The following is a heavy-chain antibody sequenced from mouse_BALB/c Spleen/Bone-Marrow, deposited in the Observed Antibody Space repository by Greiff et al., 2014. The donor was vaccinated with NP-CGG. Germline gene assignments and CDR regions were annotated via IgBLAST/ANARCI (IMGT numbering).Heavy chain of an antibody. CDR2: ILPGSSST. V-gene: IGHV1-9*01. CDR3: ARGDYFDY. CDR1: GYTFSSYW. Sequence: VQLQQSGAELMKPGASVKISCKATGYTFSSYWIEWVKQRPGHGLEWIGEILPGSSSTNYNEKFKGKATFTADTSSNTAYMQLSSLTSEDSAVYYCARGDYFDYWGQGTTLTVSS. J-gene: IGHJ2*01.